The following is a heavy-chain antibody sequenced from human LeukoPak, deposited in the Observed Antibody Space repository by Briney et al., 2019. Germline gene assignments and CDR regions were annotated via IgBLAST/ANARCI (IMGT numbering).Heavy chain of an antibody. CDR1: GITFSSYA. V-gene: IGHV3-23*01. CDR3: AKDPNTIFGVADNWFDP. CDR2: ISGSGGST. J-gene: IGHJ5*02. D-gene: IGHD3-3*01. Sequence: GGSLRLSCAASGITFSSYAMSWVRQAPGKGLEWVSAISGSGGSTYYADSVKGRFTISRDNSKNTLYLQMNSLRAEDTAVYYCAKDPNTIFGVADNWFDPWGQGTLVTVSS.